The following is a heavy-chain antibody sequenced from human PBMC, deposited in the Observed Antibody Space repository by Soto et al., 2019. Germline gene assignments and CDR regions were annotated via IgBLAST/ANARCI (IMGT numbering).Heavy chain of an antibody. CDR1: GFTFNTYA. D-gene: IGHD3-16*01. CDR3: ATFTFGRPFDT. CDR2: ISCSGFST. Sequence: PGGSLRLSCAASGFTFNTYAMSWVRQAPGQGLEWVSAISCSGFSTYYADSVKGRFSISSDSSKNTLFLQMNSLRADDTAVYFCATFTFGRPFDTWGQGTMVTVSS. J-gene: IGHJ3*02. V-gene: IGHV3-23*01.